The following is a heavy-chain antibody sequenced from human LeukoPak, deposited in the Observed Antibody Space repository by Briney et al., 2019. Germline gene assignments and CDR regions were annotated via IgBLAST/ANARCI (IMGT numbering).Heavy chain of an antibody. CDR2: ISGSGGST. J-gene: IGHJ5*02. CDR1: GFTFSSYA. D-gene: IGHD3-3*01. CDR3: AKDGVVTKKPNWFDP. Sequence: GGSLRLSCAASGFTFSSYAMSWVRQAPGKGLEWVSAISGSGGSTYYADSVKGRFTISRDNSKNTLYLQMNSLRAEDTAVYYCAKDGVVTKKPNWFDPWGQGTLVTVSS. V-gene: IGHV3-23*01.